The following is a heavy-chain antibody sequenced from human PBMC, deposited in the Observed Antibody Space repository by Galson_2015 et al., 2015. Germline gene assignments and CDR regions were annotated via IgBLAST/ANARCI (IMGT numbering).Heavy chain of an antibody. D-gene: IGHD3-16*02. CDR1: GGSISSSNW. V-gene: IGHV4-4*02. J-gene: IGHJ4*02. CDR3: ASSARFRDYVWGSYRGNFDY. Sequence: ETLSLTCAVSGGSISSSNWWSWVRQPPGKGLEWIGEIYHSGSTNYNPSLKSRVTISVDKSKNQFSLKLSSVTAADTAVYYCASSARFRDYVWGSYRGNFDYWGQGTLVTVSS. CDR2: IYHSGST.